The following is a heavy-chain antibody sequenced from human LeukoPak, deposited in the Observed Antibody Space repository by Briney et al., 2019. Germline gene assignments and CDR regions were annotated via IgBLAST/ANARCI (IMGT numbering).Heavy chain of an antibody. J-gene: IGHJ4*02. D-gene: IGHD2-15*01. V-gene: IGHV3-7*01. CDR1: GFTFSNYW. Sequence: GGSLRLSCAASGFTFSNYWMTWVRQAPGKGLEWVANIKKDGREKHYVDSVKGRFAISRDNARNSLFLQMNSLRAEDTTVYYCVRDVSDENDSASRMHLDSWGQGTLVSVSS. CDR3: VRDVSDENDSASRMHLDS. CDR2: IKKDGREK.